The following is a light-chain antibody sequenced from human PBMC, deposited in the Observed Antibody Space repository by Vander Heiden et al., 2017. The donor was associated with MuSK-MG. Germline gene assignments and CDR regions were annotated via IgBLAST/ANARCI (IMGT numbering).Light chain of an antibody. Sequence: SYPLTSSPPVSLAPGQTASITCSVIKLGDKCACGYQQTPGQSPVLVIYQDSKRPSGIPKRFSRSNSGNTATLTISGTQAMDEADYYCQAWDSSTVVFGGGTKLTVL. CDR3: QAWDSSTVV. V-gene: IGLV3-1*01. J-gene: IGLJ2*01. CDR2: QDS. CDR1: KLGDKC.